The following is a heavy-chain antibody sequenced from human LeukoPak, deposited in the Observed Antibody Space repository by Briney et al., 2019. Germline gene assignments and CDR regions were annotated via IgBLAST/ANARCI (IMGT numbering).Heavy chain of an antibody. Sequence: GGSLRLSCAASGFTFRSYGMHWVRQAPGKGLEWVAFIRNDESKKYYADSVNGRFTISRDNSKNTLYLQMNSLRAEDTAVYYCAGDTTYSSSWYYYYYMDVWGKGTTVTVSS. CDR1: GFTFRSYG. CDR2: IRNDESKK. CDR3: AGDTTYSSSWYYYYYMDV. D-gene: IGHD6-13*01. V-gene: IGHV3-30*02. J-gene: IGHJ6*03.